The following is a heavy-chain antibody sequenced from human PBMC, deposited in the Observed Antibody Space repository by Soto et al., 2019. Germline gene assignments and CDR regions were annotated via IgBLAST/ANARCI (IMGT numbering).Heavy chain of an antibody. V-gene: IGHV3-30*18. CDR3: AKDRSDYYDSSGYFPDY. J-gene: IGHJ4*02. CDR1: GFTFSSYG. D-gene: IGHD3-22*01. CDR2: ISYDGSNK. Sequence: GGSLRLSCAASGFTFSSYGMHWVRQAPGKGLEWEAVISYDGSNKYYADSVKGRFTISRDNSKNTLYLQMNSLRAEDTAVYYCAKDRSDYYDSSGYFPDYWGQGTLVTVSS.